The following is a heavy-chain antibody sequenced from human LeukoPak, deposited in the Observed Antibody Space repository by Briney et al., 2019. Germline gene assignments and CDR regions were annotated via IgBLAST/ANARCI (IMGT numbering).Heavy chain of an antibody. V-gene: IGHV3-48*04. CDR2: ISSSSSTI. CDR3: ARGPIIAVAGTGFDY. J-gene: IGHJ4*02. D-gene: IGHD6-19*01. CDR1: GFTFSSYG. Sequence: GGSLRLSCAASGFTFSSYGMHWVRQAPGKGLEWVSYISSSSSTIYYADSVKGRFTISRDNAKNSLYLQMNSLRAEDTAVYYCARGPIIAVAGTGFDYWGQGTLVTVSS.